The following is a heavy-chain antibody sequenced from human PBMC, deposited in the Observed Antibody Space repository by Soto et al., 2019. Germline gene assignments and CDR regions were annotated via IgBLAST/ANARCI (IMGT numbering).Heavy chain of an antibody. Sequence: EVQLVESGGVVVQPGGSLRLSCAASGFTFDDYAMHWVRQAPGKGLEWVSLISWDGGSTYYADSVKGRFTISRDNSKNSLYLQMNSLRAEDTALYYCAKDIRPLIQTNNFDYWGQGTLVTVSS. V-gene: IGHV3-43D*04. CDR3: AKDIRPLIQTNNFDY. D-gene: IGHD5-18*01. CDR2: ISWDGGST. J-gene: IGHJ4*02. CDR1: GFTFDDYA.